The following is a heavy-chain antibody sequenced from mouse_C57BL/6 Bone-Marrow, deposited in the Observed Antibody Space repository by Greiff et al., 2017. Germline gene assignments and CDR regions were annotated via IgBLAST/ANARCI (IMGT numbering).Heavy chain of an antibody. CDR1: GYTFTDYY. CDR3: ARCLLLRPWYFDV. V-gene: IGHV1-26*01. J-gene: IGHJ1*03. CDR2: INPNNGGT. Sequence: EVQLQQSGPELVKPGASVKISCKASGYTFTDYYMNWVKQSHGKSLEWIGDINPNNGGTSYNQKFKGKATLTVDKSSSTAYMELRSLTSEDSAVYYCARCLLLRPWYFDVWGTGTTVTVSS. D-gene: IGHD1-1*01.